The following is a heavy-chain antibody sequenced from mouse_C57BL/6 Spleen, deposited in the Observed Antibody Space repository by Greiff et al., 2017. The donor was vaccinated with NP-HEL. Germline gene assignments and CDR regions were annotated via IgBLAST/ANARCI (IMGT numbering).Heavy chain of an antibody. Sequence: EVQGVESGGGLVKPGGSLKLSCAASGFTFSSYTMSWVRQTPEKRLEWVATISGGGGNTYYPDSVKGRFTISRDNAKNTLYLQMSSLRSEDTALYYCARHYGTYWGQGTTLTVSS. CDR1: GFTFSSYT. V-gene: IGHV5-9*01. J-gene: IGHJ2*01. D-gene: IGHD2-1*01. CDR2: ISGGGGNT. CDR3: ARHYGTY.